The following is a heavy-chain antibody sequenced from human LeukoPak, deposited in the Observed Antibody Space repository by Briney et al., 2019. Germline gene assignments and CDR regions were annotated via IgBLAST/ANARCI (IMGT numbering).Heavy chain of an antibody. J-gene: IGHJ4*02. CDR2: ISYDGSNK. D-gene: IGHD3-10*01. CDR3: XXXXXXXXFXXLSPTAGEGFDY. V-gene: IGHV3-30*03. Sequence: PGGSLRLSCAASGFTFSSYGMHWVRQAPGKGLEWVAVISYDGSNKYYADSVKGRFTISRDNSKNTLYLQMNSLRAEDTAVYYCXXXXXXXXFXXLSPTAGEGFDYWGQGTLVTVSS. CDR1: GFTFSSYG.